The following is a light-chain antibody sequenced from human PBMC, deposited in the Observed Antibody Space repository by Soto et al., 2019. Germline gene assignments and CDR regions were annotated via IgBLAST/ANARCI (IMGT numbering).Light chain of an antibody. CDR3: QQYNTFSYT. J-gene: IGKJ2*01. V-gene: IGKV1-5*01. CDR2: DAS. Sequence: DIQMTQSPSTLSASVGDRVTITCRASQSISSWLAWYQQKPGKAPKLLIYDASSLESGVPSRFSGSVSGTEFTLTISSLQPDDFATYYCQQYNTFSYTFGRGTKLEIK. CDR1: QSISSW.